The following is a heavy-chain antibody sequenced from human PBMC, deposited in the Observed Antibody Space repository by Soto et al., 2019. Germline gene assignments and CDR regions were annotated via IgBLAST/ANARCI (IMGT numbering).Heavy chain of an antibody. D-gene: IGHD2-2*01. J-gene: IGHJ1*01. CDR1: GGAISSGGYY. CDR3: ARAPTSSWRLHQYFQH. CDR2: IYYSGST. Sequence: QVQLQESGPGLVKPSQTLSLTCTVSGGAISSGGYYLSWIRQHPGKGLEWIGYIYYSGSTYYNPSLKSRVTISVDTSKNQCSLKLSSVTASDTAVYYCARAPTSSWRLHQYFQHWGPGTLVTVSS. V-gene: IGHV4-31*03.